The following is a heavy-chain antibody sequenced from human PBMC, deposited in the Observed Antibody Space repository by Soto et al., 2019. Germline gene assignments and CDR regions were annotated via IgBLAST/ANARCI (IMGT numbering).Heavy chain of an antibody. J-gene: IGHJ6*02. V-gene: IGHV3-30-3*01. CDR1: GFTFSNNA. CDR3: ARGTTTSAFSAMDV. CDR2: ISYDGSNK. Sequence: QVQLVASGGGVVQPGRSLRLSCAASGFTFSNNAMDWVRPAPGKGLEWVAVISYDGSNKYIAESVKGRFTISRDNSKNTLFLQMNSLRAEDTAVYYCARGTTTSAFSAMDVWGQGTRVTVSS. D-gene: IGHD1-1*01.